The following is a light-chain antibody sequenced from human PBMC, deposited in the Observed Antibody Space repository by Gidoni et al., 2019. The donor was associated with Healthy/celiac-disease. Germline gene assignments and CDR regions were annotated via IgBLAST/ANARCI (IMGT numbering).Light chain of an antibody. V-gene: IGKV3-11*01. CDR3: QQRSNWPPT. CDR2: DAS. J-gene: IGKJ1*01. CDR1: QSVSSY. Sequence: EIVLTQSPATMSLSPGERATLSCRASQSVSSYLAWYQQNPGQAPRLLIYDASNRATGIPARFSGSGFGTDFPLTISSLAPEDFAVYYCQQRSNWPPTFGQGTKVEIK.